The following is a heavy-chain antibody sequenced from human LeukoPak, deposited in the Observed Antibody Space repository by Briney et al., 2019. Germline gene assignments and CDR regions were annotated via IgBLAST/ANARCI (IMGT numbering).Heavy chain of an antibody. Sequence: GSLRLSCAASGFNFSTYGMSWVRQSPGKGLEWIGSIYNSGSTYYNPSLKSRVTISVDTSKNQFSLKLSSVTAADTAVYYCATLSYYDDRGYFDYWGQGTLVTFSS. V-gene: IGHV4-39*07. CDR2: IYNSGST. J-gene: IGHJ4*02. CDR1: GFNFSTYG. D-gene: IGHD3-22*01. CDR3: ATLSYYDDRGYFDY.